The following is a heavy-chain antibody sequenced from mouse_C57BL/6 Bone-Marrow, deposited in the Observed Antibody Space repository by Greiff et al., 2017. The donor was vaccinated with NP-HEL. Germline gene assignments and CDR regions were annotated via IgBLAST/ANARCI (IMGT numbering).Heavy chain of an antibody. D-gene: IGHD1-1*01. CDR3: TTGGSSPYAMDY. CDR2: IDPENGDT. CDR1: GFNIKDDY. Sequence: VQLKESGAELVRPGASVKLSCTVSGFNIKDDYMHWVKQRPEQGLEWIGWIDPENGDTEYASKFQGKATLTAATSSNTAYLQLSSLTSADPAVYYCTTGGSSPYAMDYWGQGTSVTVSS. J-gene: IGHJ4*01. V-gene: IGHV14-4*01.